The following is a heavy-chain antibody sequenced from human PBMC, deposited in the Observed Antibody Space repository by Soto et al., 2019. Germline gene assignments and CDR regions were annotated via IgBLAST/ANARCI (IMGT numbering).Heavy chain of an antibody. CDR3: TIWAGWTTDY. V-gene: IGHV4-59*03. D-gene: IGHD6-19*01. CDR1: AGSISSNY. Sequence: QVQLQESGPGLVRPSETLSLTCTVSAGSISSNYWNWIRQAPGKGLEWIGLIHHSGSTNYNPSLKGRGTISLDTSKNQLSLKLSSVTAADTAVYYCTIWAGWTTDYWGQGTLVTVSS. CDR2: IHHSGST. J-gene: IGHJ4*02.